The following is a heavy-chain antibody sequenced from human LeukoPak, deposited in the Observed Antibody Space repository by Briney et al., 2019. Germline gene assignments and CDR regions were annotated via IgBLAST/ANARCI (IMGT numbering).Heavy chain of an antibody. Sequence: GGSLRLSCAASGFTFSSDSMNWVRQAPGKGLEWVSSISSSSSYIYYADSVKGRFTISRDNAKNSLYLQMNSLRAEDTAVYYCARDLSIAVAGTRFDYWGQGTLVTVSS. CDR2: ISSSSSYI. D-gene: IGHD6-19*01. V-gene: IGHV3-21*01. CDR1: GFTFSSDS. CDR3: ARDLSIAVAGTRFDY. J-gene: IGHJ4*02.